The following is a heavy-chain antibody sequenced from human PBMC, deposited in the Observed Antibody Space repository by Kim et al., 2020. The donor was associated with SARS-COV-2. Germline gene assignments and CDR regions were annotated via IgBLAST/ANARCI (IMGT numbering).Heavy chain of an antibody. CDR3: AKDLGMVRGVIITQGAFDI. V-gene: IGHV3-9*01. D-gene: IGHD3-10*01. J-gene: IGHJ3*02. Sequence: RFTISRDNAKNSLYLQMNSLRAEDTALYYCAKDLGMVRGVIITQGAFDIWGQGTMVTVSS.